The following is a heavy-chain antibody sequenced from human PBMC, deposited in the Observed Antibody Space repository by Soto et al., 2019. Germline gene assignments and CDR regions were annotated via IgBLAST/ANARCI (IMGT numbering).Heavy chain of an antibody. CDR3: ARVKFLAGHY. V-gene: IGHV3-7*05. J-gene: IGHJ4*02. CDR2: IKQDGSDK. Sequence: EVQLVESGGGLVQPGGSLRLSCAASGFTFSTYWTSWVRQAPGKGLEWVANIKQDGSDKYYVDYVKGRSIISRDNAKNSLYLQMNGLRAEDTAVYYCARVKFLAGHYWGQGTLVTVSS. D-gene: IGHD2-15*01. CDR1: GFTFSTYW.